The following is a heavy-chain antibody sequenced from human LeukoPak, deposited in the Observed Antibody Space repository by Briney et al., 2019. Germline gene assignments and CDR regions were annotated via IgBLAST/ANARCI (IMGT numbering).Heavy chain of an antibody. CDR1: GGTFSSYA. CDR3: ARGHCSGGSCYPPYNWFDP. D-gene: IGHD2-15*01. Sequence: ASVTVSCKASGGTFSSYAISGVRQAPGQGLEWMGGIIPIFGTANYAQKFQGRVTITADESTSTAYMELSSLRSEDTAVYYCARGHCSGGSCYPPYNWFDPWGQGTLVTVSS. J-gene: IGHJ5*02. CDR2: IIPIFGTA. V-gene: IGHV1-69*01.